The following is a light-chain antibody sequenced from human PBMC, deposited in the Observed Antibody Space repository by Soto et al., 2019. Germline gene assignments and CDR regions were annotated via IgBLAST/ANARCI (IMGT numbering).Light chain of an antibody. J-gene: IGKJ1*01. V-gene: IGKV2-28*01. Sequence: DIVLTQSPVSLPVTPGEPASISCRSSQSLLHRNGYNYLDWFLQKPEQSPQLLISLGSNRASGVPDRFSGSGSGTDFTLKISRVEAEDVWVYYCMQALQSPNTFGQGTKVEIK. CDR3: MQALQSPNT. CDR2: LGS. CDR1: QSLLHRNGYNY.